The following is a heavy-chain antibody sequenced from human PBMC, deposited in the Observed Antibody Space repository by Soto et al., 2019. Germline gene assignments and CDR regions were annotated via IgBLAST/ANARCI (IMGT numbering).Heavy chain of an antibody. CDR2: IYTGGST. J-gene: IGHJ3*01. CDR1: VFTVSSNY. V-gene: IGHV3-53*01. Sequence: WGSLPLSCASSVFTVSSNYMSWVGQAPGMGLDLVSVIYTGGSTSYADSVKGRFTISKDKSKNTVYLQMNSLRDEDTAVYYCARLFEAFDVWGQGTMVTVSS. CDR3: ARLFEAFDV.